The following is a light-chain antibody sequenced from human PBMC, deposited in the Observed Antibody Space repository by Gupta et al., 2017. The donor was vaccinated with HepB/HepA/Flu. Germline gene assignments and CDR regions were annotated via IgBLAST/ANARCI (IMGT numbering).Light chain of an antibody. CDR2: AAA. J-gene: IGKJ2*04. Sequence: DIQMTKSPSSLSASVGDRVTITCRASQSIISYLNWYQQKPGKAPKLLIYAAASLQSGVPSRFSGSGSGTDFTLTISSLQPEDFATYYCQQSYSTPKCSFGQGTKLEIK. V-gene: IGKV1-39*01. CDR1: QSIISY. CDR3: QQSYSTPKCS.